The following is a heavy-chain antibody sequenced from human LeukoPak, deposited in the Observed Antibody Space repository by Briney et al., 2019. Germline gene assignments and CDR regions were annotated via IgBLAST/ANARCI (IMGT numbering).Heavy chain of an antibody. D-gene: IGHD6-19*01. Sequence: GGSLRLSCAASGFTFSDYYMSWIRQAPGKGLEWVSYISSSGNTVKYADSVKGRFTISRVNAKNSLYLQMNSLRAEDTAVCYCARDQVSVAGTGIDYWGQGTLVTVSS. J-gene: IGHJ4*02. CDR1: GFTFSDYY. V-gene: IGHV3-11*04. CDR3: ARDQVSVAGTGIDY. CDR2: ISSSGNTV.